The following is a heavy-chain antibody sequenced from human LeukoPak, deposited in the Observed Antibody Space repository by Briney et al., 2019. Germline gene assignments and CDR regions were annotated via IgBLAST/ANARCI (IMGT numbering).Heavy chain of an antibody. Sequence: ASVKVSCKVSRYIVSELSVHWVRQAPGKGLEWMGGFDPEDFETVYAQKFQGRVTLTEDRATDTAYMELSRLRSEDTAVYCGTTAVAEYYNGMDVWGQGTAVTVSS. CDR2: FDPEDFET. V-gene: IGHV1-24*01. J-gene: IGHJ6*02. D-gene: IGHD1-1*01. CDR3: TTAVAEYYNGMDV. CDR1: RYIVSELS.